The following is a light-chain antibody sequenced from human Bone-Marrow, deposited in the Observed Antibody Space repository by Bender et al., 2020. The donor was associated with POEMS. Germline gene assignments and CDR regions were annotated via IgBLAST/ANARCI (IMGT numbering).Light chain of an antibody. CDR2: EVK. J-gene: IGLJ2*01. CDR1: SRDVGAYNY. CDR3: TSFTTSRTVI. V-gene: IGLV2-14*01. Sequence: QSALTQPASVSGSPGRSVTISCTGTSRDVGAYNYVSWYQQHPGKSPKLLMFEVKYRPSGVSNRFSGSKSDTTASLTISGLQAEDEADYYCTSFTTSRTVIFGGGTKLTVL.